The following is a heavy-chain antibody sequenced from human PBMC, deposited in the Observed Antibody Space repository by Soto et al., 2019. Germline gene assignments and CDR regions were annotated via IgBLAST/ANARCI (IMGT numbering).Heavy chain of an antibody. D-gene: IGHD3-10*01. CDR2: IYSGGST. Sequence: EVQLVESGGGLIQPGGSLRLSCAASGFTVSSNYMSWVRQAPGKGLEWVSVIYSGGSTYYADSVKGRFTISRDNAKNSLFLQMNSLRAEDTAVYYCARVGWEIYGVDYWGQGTLVTVSS. J-gene: IGHJ4*02. CDR3: ARVGWEIYGVDY. V-gene: IGHV3-53*01. CDR1: GFTVSSNY.